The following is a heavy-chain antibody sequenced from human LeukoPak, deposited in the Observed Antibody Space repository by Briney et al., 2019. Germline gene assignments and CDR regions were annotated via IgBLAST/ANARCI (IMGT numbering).Heavy chain of an antibody. J-gene: IGHJ4*02. CDR2: IIPILGIA. V-gene: IGHV1-69*04. CDR3: ATIAAAGSRRDY. CDR1: GGTFSSYA. Sequence: ASVKVSCKASGGTFSSYAISWVRQAPGQGLEWMGRIIPILGIANYAQKFQGRATITADKSTSTAYMELSSLRSEDTAVYYCATIAAAGSRRDYWGQGTLVTVSS. D-gene: IGHD6-13*01.